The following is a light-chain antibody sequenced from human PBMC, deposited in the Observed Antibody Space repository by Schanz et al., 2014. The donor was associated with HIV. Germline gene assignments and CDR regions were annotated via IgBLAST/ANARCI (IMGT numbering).Light chain of an antibody. CDR2: GAS. Sequence: EIVLTQSPGTLSLSPGERATLRCRATQVVSSNYLAWYQQKPGLAPRLLIYGASSRATGIPDRFSGSGFGTDFTLTINRVEPADFAVYYCQQYGSSWTFGQGTKVEIK. CDR3: QQYGSSWT. V-gene: IGKV3-20*01. J-gene: IGKJ1*01. CDR1: QVVSSNY.